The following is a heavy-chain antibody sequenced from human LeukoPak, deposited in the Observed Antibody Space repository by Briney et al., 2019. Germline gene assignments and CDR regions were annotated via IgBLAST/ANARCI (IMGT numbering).Heavy chain of an antibody. CDR1: GGSFSGYY. CDR2: INHSGST. V-gene: IGHV4-34*01. Sequence: SETLSLTCAVYGGSFSGYYWSWIRQPPGKGLEWIGEINHSGSTNYNPSLKSRGTISVDTSKNQFSLKLSSVTAADTDVYYCARSGETYRDFDYWGQGTLVTVSS. CDR3: ARSGETYRDFDY. D-gene: IGHD4-17*01. J-gene: IGHJ4*02.